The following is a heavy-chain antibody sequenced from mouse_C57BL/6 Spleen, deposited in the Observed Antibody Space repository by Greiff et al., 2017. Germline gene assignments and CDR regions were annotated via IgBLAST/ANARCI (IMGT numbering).Heavy chain of an antibody. CDR3: ALYDYDVGDYFDY. Sequence: EVQLQQSVAELVRPGASVKLSCTASGFNIKNTYMHWVKQRPEQGLEWIGRIDPANGNTKYAPKFQGKATITAETSSNTAYLQLSSLTSEDTAIYYCALYDYDVGDYFDYWGQGTTLTVSS. CDR1: GFNIKNTY. D-gene: IGHD2-4*01. J-gene: IGHJ2*01. V-gene: IGHV14-3*01. CDR2: IDPANGNT.